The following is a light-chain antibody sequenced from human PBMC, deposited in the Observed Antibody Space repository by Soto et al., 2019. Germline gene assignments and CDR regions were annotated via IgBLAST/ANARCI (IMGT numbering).Light chain of an antibody. CDR3: QQSYITPWT. CDR2: AAS. Sequence: DIQMTQSPSSLSASIGDRVTITCRASQSITSYLNWYQQKPGKAPKLLIYAASSLQSGVPSTFSGSGSGTDVTLTISSLQPEDFATYYCQQSYITPWTFGQGTKVEIK. J-gene: IGKJ1*01. V-gene: IGKV1-39*01. CDR1: QSITSY.